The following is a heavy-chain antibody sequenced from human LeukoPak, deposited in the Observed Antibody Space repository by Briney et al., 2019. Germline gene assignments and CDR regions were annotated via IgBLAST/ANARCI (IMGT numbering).Heavy chain of an antibody. CDR2: IRRRAYGGTT. D-gene: IGHD1-1*01. Sequence: GRSLRLSCTVSGFTFEDFAMTWVRQAPGKGLEWVGFIRRRAYGGTTDYAASVKGGFTISIDDSKNIAFLQMNSLKTEDTAIYFCSRDSHGDDVYDYWGQGTLVTVSS. CDR3: SRDSHGDDVYDY. J-gene: IGHJ4*02. CDR1: GFTFEDFA. V-gene: IGHV3-49*04.